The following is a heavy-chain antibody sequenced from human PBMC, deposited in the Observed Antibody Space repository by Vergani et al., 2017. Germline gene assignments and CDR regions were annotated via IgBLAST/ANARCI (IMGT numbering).Heavy chain of an antibody. J-gene: IGHJ4*02. CDR1: GYTFSSYA. Sequence: QVQLVQSGAEVKKPGASVKVSCKASGYTFSSYAISWVRQAPGQGLEWMGGIIPIFGTANYAQKFQGRVTITADESTSTAYMELSSLRSEDTAVYYCARERALAYCGGDCYPIFDYWGQGTLVTVSS. CDR3: ARERALAYCGGDCYPIFDY. D-gene: IGHD2-21*02. CDR2: IIPIFGTA. V-gene: IGHV1-69*01.